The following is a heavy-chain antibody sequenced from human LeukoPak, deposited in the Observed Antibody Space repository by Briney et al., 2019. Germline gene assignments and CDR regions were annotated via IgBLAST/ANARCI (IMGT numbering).Heavy chain of an antibody. V-gene: IGHV4-34*01. CDR2: INHSGST. CDR3: ARAQSYYGSGSYYNFLGTSDWFDP. J-gene: IGHJ5*02. CDR1: GGSVSGDY. D-gene: IGHD3-10*01. Sequence: PSETLSLTCAVYGGSVSGDYWSWIRQPPGKGLEWIGEINHSGSTNYNPSLKSRVTISVDTSKNQFSLKLSSVTAADTAVYYCARAQSYYGSGSYYNFLGTSDWFDPWGQGTLVTVSS.